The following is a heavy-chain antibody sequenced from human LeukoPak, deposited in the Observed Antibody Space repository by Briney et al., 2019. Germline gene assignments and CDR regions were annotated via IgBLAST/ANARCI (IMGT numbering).Heavy chain of an antibody. D-gene: IGHD2-8*01. CDR3: AKPGSEIVLMVYAAYYFDY. CDR1: GFTFSGSA. J-gene: IGHJ4*02. CDR2: ISGSGGST. Sequence: PGGSLKLSCAASGFTFSGSAMHWVRQAPGKGLEWVSTISGSGGSTNYADSVKGRFTISRDNSKNTLYLQVNSLRAEDTAVYYCAKPGSEIVLMVYAAYYFDYWGQGTLVTVSS. V-gene: IGHV3-23*01.